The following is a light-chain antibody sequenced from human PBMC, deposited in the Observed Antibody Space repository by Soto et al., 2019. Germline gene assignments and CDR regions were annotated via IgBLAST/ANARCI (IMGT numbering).Light chain of an antibody. CDR2: GAS. CDR3: QQYASSTWT. V-gene: IGKV3-20*01. J-gene: IGKJ1*01. Sequence: EIVLTQSPGTLSLSPGERATLSCRASQSVTSNYLAWYQQKPGQAPSLLIYGASARAAGIPDRFSGSGTGTDFALTISGLEPEDFAVYFCQQYASSTWTFGPGTKV. CDR1: QSVTSNY.